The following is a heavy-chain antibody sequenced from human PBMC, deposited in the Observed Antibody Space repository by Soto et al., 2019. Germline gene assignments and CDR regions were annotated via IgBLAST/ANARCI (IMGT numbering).Heavy chain of an antibody. D-gene: IGHD6-19*01. J-gene: IGHJ5*02. V-gene: IGHV1-2*02. CDR3: ARGGSSGVTRWFDP. CDR1: GYTFTGYY. CDR2: INPNSGGT. Sequence: ASVKVSCKASGYTFTGYYMHRVRQAPGQGLEWMGWINPNSGGTNYAQKFQGRVTMTRDTSISTAYMELSRLRSDDTAVYYCARGGSSGVTRWFDPWGQGTLVTVSS.